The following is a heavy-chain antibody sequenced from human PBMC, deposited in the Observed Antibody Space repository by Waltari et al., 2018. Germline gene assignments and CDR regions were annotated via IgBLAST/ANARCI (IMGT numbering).Heavy chain of an antibody. CDR1: GFTFSSYS. J-gene: IGHJ4*02. CDR2: SSRSSSYI. V-gene: IGHV3-21*01. CDR3: ARGTRALYCDY. Sequence: EVQLVESGGGLVKPGGSLRLSCAASGFTFSSYSMNWFRQAPGKGLEWVGSSSRSSSYIFYADSGKGRGTISRDKAKNSLYLQMNSLRAEDTAVYYCARGTRALYCDYGGQGTLVTVSS. D-gene: IGHD1-1*01.